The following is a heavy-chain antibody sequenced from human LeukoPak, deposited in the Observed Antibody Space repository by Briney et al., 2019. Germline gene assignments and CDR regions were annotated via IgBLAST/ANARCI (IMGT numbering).Heavy chain of an antibody. CDR2: IWYGGSNK. CDR1: GFTFSSYG. D-gene: IGHD3-3*01. J-gene: IGHJ4*02. V-gene: IGHV3-30*02. Sequence: PGGSLRLSCAASGFTFSSYGMHWVRQAPGKGLEWVAIIWYGGSNKYYADSVKGRFTISRDNSKNTLYLQMNSLRAEDTAVYYCAKEGSRPFYDFWSGSSLDFDYWGQGTLVTVSS. CDR3: AKEGSRPFYDFWSGSSLDFDY.